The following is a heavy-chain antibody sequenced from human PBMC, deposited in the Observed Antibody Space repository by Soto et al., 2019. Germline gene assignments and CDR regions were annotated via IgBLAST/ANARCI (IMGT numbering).Heavy chain of an antibody. V-gene: IGHV4-59*08. Sequence: PSETLSLTWTVSGGSISSDYWSWIRQPPGKGLEWIGYIHYSGSTKYNPSLKSRVTISADTSKNQFSLKLSSVTAADTAVYYCARGHYDFWSGYFATIDYWGQGTLVTVSS. J-gene: IGHJ4*02. CDR3: ARGHYDFWSGYFATIDY. CDR1: GGSISSDY. CDR2: IHYSGST. D-gene: IGHD3-3*01.